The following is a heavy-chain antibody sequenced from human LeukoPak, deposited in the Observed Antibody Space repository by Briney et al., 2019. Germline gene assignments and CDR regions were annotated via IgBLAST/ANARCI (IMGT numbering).Heavy chain of an antibody. J-gene: IGHJ5*02. Sequence: GGSLRLSCAASGFAFSSYGMTWVRQAPGKGLEWVSAISGSGDNTYYAASVEGRFTISRDNSKNTLYLQMNSLRAEDTAVYYCARGGYYGSGNDFRFDPWGQGTLVTVSS. CDR3: ARGGYYGSGNDFRFDP. D-gene: IGHD3-10*01. CDR1: GFAFSSYG. V-gene: IGHV3-23*01. CDR2: ISGSGDNT.